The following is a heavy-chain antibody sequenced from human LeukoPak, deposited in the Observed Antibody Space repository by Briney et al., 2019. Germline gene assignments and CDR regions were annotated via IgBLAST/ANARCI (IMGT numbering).Heavy chain of an antibody. J-gene: IGHJ4*02. Sequence: GGSLRLSCTASGFSFSNHYMRWIRQAPGKGLEWVANINEDGSNKWHLGSVKGPFTVSRDNARNSLYLQMNSLRVKDTAVYYCTRVIVAVPGYFDYFDFWGQGVLVTVSS. D-gene: IGHD6-19*01. CDR2: INEDGSNK. V-gene: IGHV3-7*01. CDR3: TRVIVAVPGYFDYFDF. CDR1: GFSFSNHY.